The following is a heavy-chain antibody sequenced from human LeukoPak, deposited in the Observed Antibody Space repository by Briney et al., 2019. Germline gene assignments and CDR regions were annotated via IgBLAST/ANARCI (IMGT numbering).Heavy chain of an antibody. Sequence: SQTLSLTCAISGDSVSSNSAAWNWIRQSPSRGLEWLGRTYYRSKWYNEYAISVKSRITINPDTSKNQFSLQLNSVTPEDTAVYFCARGGGNRGTNDAFDIWGQGTMVTVSS. CDR3: ARGGGNRGTNDAFDI. V-gene: IGHV6-1*01. CDR1: GDSVSSNSAA. D-gene: IGHD1-7*01. CDR2: TYYRSKWYN. J-gene: IGHJ3*02.